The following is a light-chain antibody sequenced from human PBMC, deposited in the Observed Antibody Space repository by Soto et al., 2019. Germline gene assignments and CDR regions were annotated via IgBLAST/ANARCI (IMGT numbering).Light chain of an antibody. CDR1: QSISSW. V-gene: IGKV1-5*01. J-gene: IGKJ2*01. CDR3: PQYNSYSRGGYT. CDR2: DAS. Sequence: DIQMTQSPSTLSASVGDRVTITCRASQSISSWLAWYQQKPGKAPKLLIYDASSLESGVPSRFSGSGSGTALTLTISSLQPDDFATYYCPQYNSYSRGGYTFGQGTKLEIK.